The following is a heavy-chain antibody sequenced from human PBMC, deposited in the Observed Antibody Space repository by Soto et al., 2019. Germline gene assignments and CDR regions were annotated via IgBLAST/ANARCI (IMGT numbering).Heavy chain of an antibody. CDR1: GYIFTSYY. CDR2: INPFDGSR. CDR3: ARQTWDYHSSNFDY. V-gene: IGHV1-46*01. Sequence: ASVKVSCKASGYIFTSYYIHWVRQAPGQGLEWMGWINPFDGSRMFAQSFQGRVTISRDNARNSLYLQMNSLRDEDTAVYYCARQTWDYHSSNFDYWGLGTLVTVSS. D-gene: IGHD3-16*01. J-gene: IGHJ4*02.